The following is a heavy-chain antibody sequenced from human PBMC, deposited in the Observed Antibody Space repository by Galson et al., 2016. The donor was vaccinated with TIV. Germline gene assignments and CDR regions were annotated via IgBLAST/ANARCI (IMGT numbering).Heavy chain of an antibody. D-gene: IGHD3-10*01. V-gene: IGHV1-69*13. CDR2: IIAIFGTA. CDR3: ARLPSYYGSGNHWFDP. J-gene: IGHJ5*02. Sequence: SVKVSCKASGGIFRSDAISWVRQAPGQGLEWMGRIIAIFGTANYAQKFQGRVTITADESTNTVYLGLSSLTSEDTAVYYCARLPSYYGSGNHWFDPWGQGTLVTVSS. CDR1: GGIFRSDA.